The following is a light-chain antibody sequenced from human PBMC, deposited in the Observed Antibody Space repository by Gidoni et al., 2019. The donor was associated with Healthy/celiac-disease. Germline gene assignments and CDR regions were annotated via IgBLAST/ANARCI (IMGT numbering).Light chain of an antibody. J-gene: IGLJ2*01. V-gene: IGLV1-40*01. CDR2: GNS. CDR1: SSNIGAGYD. Sequence: QSVLTQPPSVSGAPGQGFTISCTGSSSNIGAGYDVHWYQQLPGTAPKLLIYGNSNRPSGVPDRFSGSKSGTSASLAITGLQAEDEADYYCQSYDSSLSGYVVFGGGTKLTVL. CDR3: QSYDSSLSGYVV.